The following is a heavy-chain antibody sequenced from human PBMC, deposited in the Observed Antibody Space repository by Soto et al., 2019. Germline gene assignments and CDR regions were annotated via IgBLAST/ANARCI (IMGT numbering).Heavy chain of an antibody. CDR3: ARVKFCFFYYMRTHFGNHNWCDP. J-gene: IGHJ5*02. V-gene: IGHV1-3*01. D-gene: IGHD3-10*01. Sequence: ASVKVSCKASGYTFTSYAMHWVRQAPGQRLEWMGWINAGNGNTKYSQKFQGRVTITRDTSASTAYMELSSLRSEDTAVYYCARVKFCFFYYMRTHFGNHNWCDPWGQGTLVTVSS. CDR2: INAGNGNT. CDR1: GYTFTSYA.